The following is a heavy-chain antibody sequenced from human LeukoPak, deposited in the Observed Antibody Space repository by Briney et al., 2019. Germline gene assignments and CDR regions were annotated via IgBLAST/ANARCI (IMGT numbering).Heavy chain of an antibody. Sequence: SETLSLTCTVSGGSISGYCWSWIRQPPGKGLEWIGCIYYSGSTNYNPSLKSRVTISVDTSKNQFSLKLTSVTAADTAVYYCARGGTNRAFDYWGQGTLVTVSS. D-gene: IGHD1-14*01. CDR3: ARGGTNRAFDY. CDR2: IYYSGST. V-gene: IGHV4-59*01. CDR1: GGSISGYC. J-gene: IGHJ4*02.